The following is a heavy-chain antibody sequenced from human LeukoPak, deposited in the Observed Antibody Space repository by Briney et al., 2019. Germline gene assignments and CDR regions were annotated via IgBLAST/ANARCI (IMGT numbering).Heavy chain of an antibody. CDR2: IYYSGST. Sequence: PSETLSLTCTVSGGSISSSSYYWGWIRQPPGKGLEWIGSIYYSGSTYYNPSLKSRVTISVDTSKDQFSLKLSSVTAADTAVYYCARRRQGQIYDILTGYQRRPDYYFDYWGQGTLVTVSS. V-gene: IGHV4-39*01. D-gene: IGHD3-9*01. CDR3: ARRRQGQIYDILTGYQRRPDYYFDY. CDR1: GGSISSSSYY. J-gene: IGHJ4*02.